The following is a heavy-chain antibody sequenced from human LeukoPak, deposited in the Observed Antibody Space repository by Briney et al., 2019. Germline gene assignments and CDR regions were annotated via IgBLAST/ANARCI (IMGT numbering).Heavy chain of an antibody. CDR3: AKGTVGYSGGWSTWYFDY. Sequence: SGGSLRLSCAASGFTFNNYAMNWVGQAPGQGLEWVAVISGSGGSTYYADSVKGRFTISRDNSKNTLYLQMNSLRAEDTAVYYCAKGTVGYSGGWSTWYFDYWGQGTLVTVSS. J-gene: IGHJ4*02. V-gene: IGHV3-23*01. CDR1: GFTFNNYA. D-gene: IGHD6-19*01. CDR2: ISGSGGST.